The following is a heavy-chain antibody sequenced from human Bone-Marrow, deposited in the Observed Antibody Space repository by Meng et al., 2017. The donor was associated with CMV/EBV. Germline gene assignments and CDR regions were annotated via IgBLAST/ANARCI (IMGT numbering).Heavy chain of an antibody. CDR3: ARDIPTVVNTFDF. D-gene: IGHD4-23*01. Sequence: GESLKISCAASEFTFSNYVMNWVRQAPGKGLEWVSVIYGATTSTYYADSVKGRFTISRDDSKSTLYLQMNSLRAEDTAVYYCARDIPTVVNTFDFWGQGTRVTVSS. CDR2: IYGATTST. J-gene: IGHJ4*02. V-gene: IGHV3-23*03. CDR1: EFTFSNYV.